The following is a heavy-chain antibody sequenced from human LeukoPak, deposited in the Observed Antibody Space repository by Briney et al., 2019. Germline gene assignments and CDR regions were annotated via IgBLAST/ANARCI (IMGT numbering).Heavy chain of an antibody. CDR3: AGNYCSGGSCYAGAFDI. V-gene: IGHV4-61*02. D-gene: IGHD2-15*01. CDR2: IYTSGST. Sequence: TSETLSLTCTVSGGSISSGSYYWSWIRQPAGKGLEWIGRIYTSGSTNYNPSLKSRVTISVDTSKNQFSLKLSSVTAADTAVYYCAGNYCSGGSCYAGAFDIWGQGTMVTVSS. J-gene: IGHJ3*02. CDR1: GGSISSGSYY.